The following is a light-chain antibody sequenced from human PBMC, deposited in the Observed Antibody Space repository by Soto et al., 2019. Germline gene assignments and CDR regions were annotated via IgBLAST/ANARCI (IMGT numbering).Light chain of an antibody. Sequence: QSVLTQPASVSGSRGQSITISCTGTSSDVGGYNYVSWYQQHPGKAPKLMIYDVSNRPSGVSNRFSGSKSGNTASLTISGLQAEDEADYYCSSYTSSSTEVFGTGTKVTVL. J-gene: IGLJ1*01. V-gene: IGLV2-14*01. CDR2: DVS. CDR1: SSDVGGYNY. CDR3: SSYTSSSTEV.